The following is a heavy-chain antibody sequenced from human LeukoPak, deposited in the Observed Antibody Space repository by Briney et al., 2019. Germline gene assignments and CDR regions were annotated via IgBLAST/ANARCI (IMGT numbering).Heavy chain of an antibody. CDR1: GFTFNNYP. J-gene: IGHJ4*02. V-gene: IGHV3-23*01. CDR3: ARAGVISGWDY. CDR2: IGGEKSGSCT. Sequence: PGGSLRLSCAASGFTFNNYPMGWGRQAPGKGLEWLSAIGGEKSGSCTKSADSVKGRFTISRDNSENTLYLQMDSLTVEDTAVYYCARAGVISGWDYWGQGVLVTVSS. D-gene: IGHD3-3*02.